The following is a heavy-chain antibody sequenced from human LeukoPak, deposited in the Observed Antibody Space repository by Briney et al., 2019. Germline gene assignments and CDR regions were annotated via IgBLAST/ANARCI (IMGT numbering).Heavy chain of an antibody. D-gene: IGHD2-2*01. J-gene: IGHJ4*02. CDR1: GYTFTSNY. Sequence: GASVKVSCKAFGYTFTSNYMHWVRQAPGQGLEWMAWIDPKSGATNYAQRFQGRVTMTRDTSIITAYMELSRLRSDDTAVYYCARGLRVSPAFDYWGQGTLVTVSS. CDR2: IDPKSGAT. CDR3: ARGLRVSPAFDY. V-gene: IGHV1-2*02.